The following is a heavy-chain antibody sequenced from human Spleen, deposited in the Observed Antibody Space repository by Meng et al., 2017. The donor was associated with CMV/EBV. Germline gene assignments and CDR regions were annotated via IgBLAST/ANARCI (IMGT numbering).Heavy chain of an antibody. D-gene: IGHD1-14*01. J-gene: IGHJ5*02. CDR2: IYYIENT. Sequence: CTVSGDSISSGAYYWSWVRQPPGKGLEWIGYIYYIENTYYNPSLRGRVTISGDTSKNQFSLKLKSVTAADTAVYFCARAEPNWFDAWGQGTLVTVSS. CDR1: GDSISSGAYY. CDR3: ARAEPNWFDA. V-gene: IGHV4-30-4*01.